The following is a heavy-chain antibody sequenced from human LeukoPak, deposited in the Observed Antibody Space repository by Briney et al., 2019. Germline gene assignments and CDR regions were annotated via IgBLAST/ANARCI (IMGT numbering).Heavy chain of an antibody. CDR2: IKSKTDGGTT. V-gene: IGHV3-15*01. Sequence: ETLSLTCAVYGASFSGYYWTWIRQPPGKGLEWIGRIKSKTDGGTTDYAAPVKGRFTISRDDSKNTLYLQMNSLKTEDTAVYYCTKVLLWFGESEGMDVWGQGTTVTASS. D-gene: IGHD3-10*01. CDR3: TKVLLWFGESEGMDV. CDR1: GASFSGYY. J-gene: IGHJ6*02.